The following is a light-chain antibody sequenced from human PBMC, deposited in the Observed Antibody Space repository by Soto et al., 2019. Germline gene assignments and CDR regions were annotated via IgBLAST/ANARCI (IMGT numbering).Light chain of an antibody. V-gene: IGKV1-5*03. Sequence: DIQMTQSPSTLSASVGDRVTITCRASQSISSCLAWYQQNRGKAPTLMIYKASSLESGVPSRFSGSGSGTEFPLSISSLQPDDFATYHCQEYNSSRWTFGQGTKVEIK. CDR2: KAS. CDR1: QSISSC. J-gene: IGKJ1*01. CDR3: QEYNSSRWT.